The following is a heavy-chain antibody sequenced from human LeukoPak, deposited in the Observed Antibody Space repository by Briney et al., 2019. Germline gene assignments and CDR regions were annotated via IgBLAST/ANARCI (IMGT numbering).Heavy chain of an antibody. Sequence: ASVKVSCKASGYTFTSYDISWVRQAAGQGLEWMGWTNPNSGNTGYAQKFKGRVTMTGNTSISTAYMELSRLRSDDTAVYYCARDLYSSSWGLDYWGQGTLVTVSS. V-gene: IGHV1-8*01. CDR2: TNPNSGNT. J-gene: IGHJ4*02. CDR3: ARDLYSSSWGLDY. D-gene: IGHD6-13*01. CDR1: GYTFTSYD.